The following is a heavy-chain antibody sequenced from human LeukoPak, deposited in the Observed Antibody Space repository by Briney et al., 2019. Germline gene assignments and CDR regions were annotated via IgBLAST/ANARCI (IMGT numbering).Heavy chain of an antibody. CDR3: ARDPYSGLFDY. Sequence: GGSLRLSCAASGFTFTNYWMAWVRQAPGRGLEWVANIREDESEKYYVDSVKGRFTISRDNAKNSLYLQMNSLRAEDTAVYYCARDPYSGLFDYWGQGTLVTVSS. J-gene: IGHJ4*02. CDR1: GFTFTNYW. V-gene: IGHV3-7*01. D-gene: IGHD4-11*01. CDR2: IREDESEK.